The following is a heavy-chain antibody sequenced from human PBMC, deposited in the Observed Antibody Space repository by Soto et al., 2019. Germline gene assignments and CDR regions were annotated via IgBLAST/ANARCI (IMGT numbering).Heavy chain of an antibody. D-gene: IGHD1-7*01. Sequence: GAAVKVSFKASGYTFTSYGISWVRQAPGQGVEWMGWISAYNGNTNYAQKLQGRVTMTTDPSTSTAYMELRSLRSDDTAVYYCAIGAKLLGYYYYYGIDFWGQGTTVTGSS. V-gene: IGHV1-18*04. J-gene: IGHJ6*02. CDR3: AIGAKLLGYYYYYGIDF. CDR1: GYTFTSYG. CDR2: ISAYNGNT.